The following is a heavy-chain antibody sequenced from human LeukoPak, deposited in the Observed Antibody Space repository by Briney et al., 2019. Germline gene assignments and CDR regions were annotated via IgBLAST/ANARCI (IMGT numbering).Heavy chain of an antibody. CDR2: IYSGGST. J-gene: IGHJ6*02. D-gene: IGHD1-7*01. V-gene: IGHV3-66*01. Sequence: GGSLRLSCAASGFTVSSNYMSWVRQAPGKGLEWVSVIYSGGSTYYADSVKGRFTISRDNSKNTLYLQMNSLRAEDTAVYYCARDTNFHYYYYGMDVWGRGTTVTVSS. CDR3: ARDTNFHYYYYGMDV. CDR1: GFTVSSNY.